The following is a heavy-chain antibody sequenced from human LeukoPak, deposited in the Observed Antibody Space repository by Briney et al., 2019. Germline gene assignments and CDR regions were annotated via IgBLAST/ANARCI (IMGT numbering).Heavy chain of an antibody. CDR3: ARRATTERGHSYGLDY. CDR1: GYTFSTFH. J-gene: IGHJ4*02. CDR2: IGSSGSYI. D-gene: IGHD5-18*01. Sequence: GGSLRLSCAASGYTFSTFHMNWVRKAPGKGLEWVSSIGSSGSYIYYADSVTGRFTISRDNAKNSLYLQMNSLRAEDTAVYYCARRATTERGHSYGLDYWGQGTLVTVSS. V-gene: IGHV3-21*06.